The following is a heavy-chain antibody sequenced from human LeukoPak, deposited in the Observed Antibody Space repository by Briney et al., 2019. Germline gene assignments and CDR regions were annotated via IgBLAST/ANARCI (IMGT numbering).Heavy chain of an antibody. D-gene: IGHD6-13*01. V-gene: IGHV4-4*02. CDR1: GGSISSSYW. Sequence: SGTLSLTCAVSGGSISSSYWWSWVRQPPGKGLEWIGEISHSGNTYYNPSLKSRVTVSVDMSKNQFSLKLNSVTAADTALYYCARAYSSSWYWNWFDPWGQGTLVTVSS. CDR3: ARAYSSSWYWNWFDP. CDR2: ISHSGNT. J-gene: IGHJ5*02.